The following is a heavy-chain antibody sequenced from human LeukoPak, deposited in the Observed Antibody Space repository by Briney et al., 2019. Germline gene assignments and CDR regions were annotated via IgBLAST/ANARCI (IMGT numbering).Heavy chain of an antibody. CDR3: ARVRGPYYDPFDY. J-gene: IGHJ4*02. CDR2: IYYSGST. D-gene: IGHD3-22*01. V-gene: IGHV4-61*01. Sequence: SETLSLTCTVSGGSVSSGSYYWSWIRQPPGKGLGWIGYIYYSGSTNYNPSLKSRVTISVDTSKNQFSLKLSSVTAADTAVYYCARVRGPYYDPFDYWGQGTLVTVSS. CDR1: GGSVSSGSYY.